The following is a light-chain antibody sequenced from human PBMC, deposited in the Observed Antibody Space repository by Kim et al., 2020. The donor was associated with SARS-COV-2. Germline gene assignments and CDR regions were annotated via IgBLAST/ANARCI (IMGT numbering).Light chain of an antibody. Sequence: QSVLTQPPSASGTPGQRVTISCSGSSSNIGSNTVNWYQQLPGTAPKLLIYSDSQRPSGVPARFSGSKSDTSASLAISGLQSEDEADYYCATWDDSLNGPYWVFGGGTQLTVL. V-gene: IGLV1-44*01. CDR1: SSNIGSNT. CDR2: SDS. J-gene: IGLJ3*02. CDR3: ATWDDSLNGPYWV.